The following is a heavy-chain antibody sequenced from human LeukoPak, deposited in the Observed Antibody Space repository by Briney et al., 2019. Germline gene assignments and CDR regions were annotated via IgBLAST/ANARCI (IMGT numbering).Heavy chain of an antibody. CDR3: ARGDCSSTSSYCIWSDP. D-gene: IGHD2-2*01. CDR2: INHSGST. J-gene: IGHJ5*02. CDR1: GLSFSSYY. V-gene: IGHV4-34*01. Sequence: SETLCLTCAASGLSFSSYYLSWVRQPPGKGLEWIGEINHSGSTNYNPSLNSRVTISVAMSKNQLSLKLSSVTAADTAVYYCARGDCSSTSSYCIWSDPWGQGTLVTVSS.